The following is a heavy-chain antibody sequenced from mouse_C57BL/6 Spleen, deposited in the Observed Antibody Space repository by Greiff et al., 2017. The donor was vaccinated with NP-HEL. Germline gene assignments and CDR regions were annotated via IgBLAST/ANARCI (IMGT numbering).Heavy chain of an antibody. J-gene: IGHJ4*01. D-gene: IGHD2-1*01. CDR3: ARGEVIYYGNYEGAMDY. CDR2: IYPRSGNT. CDR1: GYTFTSYG. Sequence: VQLQQSGAELARPGASVKLSCKASGYTFTSYGISWVKQRTGQGLEWIGEIYPRSGNTYYNEKFKGKATLTADKSSSTAYMELRSLTSEDSAVYFCARGEVIYYGNYEGAMDYWGQGTSVTVSS. V-gene: IGHV1-81*01.